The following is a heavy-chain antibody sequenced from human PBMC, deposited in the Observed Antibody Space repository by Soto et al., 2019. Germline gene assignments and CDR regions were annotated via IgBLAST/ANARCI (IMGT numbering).Heavy chain of an antibody. CDR2: ISGSGGST. CDR3: AKPSGGFGSISSGYYVHMDV. J-gene: IGHJ6*03. D-gene: IGHD6-6*01. Sequence: EVQLLESGGGLVQPGGSLRLSCSASGFTFSNYAMSWVRQAPGKGLEWVSGISGSGGSTYYADSVKGRFTISRDNSKNTLSLEMNSLSAEDTAVSYCAKPSGGFGSISSGYYVHMDVWGQGTTVTVSS. CDR1: GFTFSNYA. V-gene: IGHV3-23*01.